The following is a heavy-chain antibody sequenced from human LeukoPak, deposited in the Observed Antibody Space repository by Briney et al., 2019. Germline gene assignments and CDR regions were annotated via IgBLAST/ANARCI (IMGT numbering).Heavy chain of an antibody. CDR1: GGSISSGGYS. CDR3: AKAFLFYFDY. Sequence: SETLSLTCAVSGGSISSGGYSWSWIRQPPGKGLEWIGYIYHSGSTYYNTSLKSRVAISVDRSKNQFSLKLSSVTAADTAVYYCAKAFLFYFDYWGQGTLVTVSS. J-gene: IGHJ4*02. CDR2: IYHSGST. V-gene: IGHV4-30-2*01.